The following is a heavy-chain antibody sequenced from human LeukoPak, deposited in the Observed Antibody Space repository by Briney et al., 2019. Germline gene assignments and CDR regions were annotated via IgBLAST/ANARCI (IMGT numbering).Heavy chain of an antibody. Sequence: WVRQSPGKGLEWIGYIYYSGSTYYNPSLKSRVTISVDTSKNQFSLKLSSVTAADTAVYYCARVIDPNWFDPWGQGTLVTVSS. V-gene: IGHV4-30-4*08. CDR3: ARVIDPNWFDP. CDR2: IYYSGST. D-gene: IGHD2-15*01. J-gene: IGHJ5*02.